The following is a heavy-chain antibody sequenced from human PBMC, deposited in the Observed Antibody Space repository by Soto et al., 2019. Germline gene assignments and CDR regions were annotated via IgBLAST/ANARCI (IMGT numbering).Heavy chain of an antibody. V-gene: IGHV2-70*01. Sequence: SGPTLVNPTQTLTLTCTFSGFSLSTSGMCVSWIRQPPGKALEWLALIDWDDDKYYSTSLKTRLIISKDTSKNRVVLTMTNMDPVDTATYYCARIGTAAGSDYYYYYGMDVWGQGTTVTVSS. CDR1: GFSLSTSGMC. CDR2: IDWDDDK. D-gene: IGHD6-13*01. J-gene: IGHJ6*02. CDR3: ARIGTAAGSDYYYYYGMDV.